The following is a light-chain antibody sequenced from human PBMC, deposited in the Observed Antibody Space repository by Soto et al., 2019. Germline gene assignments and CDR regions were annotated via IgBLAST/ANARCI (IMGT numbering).Light chain of an antibody. CDR1: QSISSY. J-gene: IGKJ4*01. CDR3: QQTNNFPLT. Sequence: DIQMTQSPSTLSGSVGDRVTITCRASQSISSYLNWYQQKPGKAPKLLISDASTLQPGVPSRFSGSGSGADFTLTISSPQPEDFATYYCQQTNNFPLTFGGGTKVDIK. V-gene: IGKV1-39*01. CDR2: DAS.